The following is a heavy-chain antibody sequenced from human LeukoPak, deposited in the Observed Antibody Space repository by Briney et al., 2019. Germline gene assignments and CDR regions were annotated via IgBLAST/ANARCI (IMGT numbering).Heavy chain of an antibody. V-gene: IGHV1-46*01. CDR2: INPSGGST. CDR1: GYTFTSYY. D-gene: IGHD3-10*01. J-gene: IGHJ6*03. Sequence: ASVKVSCKASGYTFTSYYIHWVRQAPGQGLEWMGLINPSGGSTNYAQKFQDRVTMTRDTSTSTVYTELSSLRSEDTAVYYCARGPRITMVRGGQWYYYMDVWGKGTTVTISS. CDR3: ARGPRITMVRGGQWYYYMDV.